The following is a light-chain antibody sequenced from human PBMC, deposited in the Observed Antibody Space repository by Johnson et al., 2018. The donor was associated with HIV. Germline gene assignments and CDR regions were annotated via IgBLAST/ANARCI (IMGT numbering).Light chain of an antibody. Sequence: QSVLTQPPSVSAAPGQTVTIPCSGTSSNIGNNYVSWYQQLPGTAPKLLIYENNKRPSGIPDRFSASKSGTSATLGITGLQTGDEAHYYCGTWDISLSGVFGTGTKVTVL. CDR1: SSNIGNNY. J-gene: IGLJ1*01. CDR3: GTWDISLSGV. CDR2: ENN. V-gene: IGLV1-51*02.